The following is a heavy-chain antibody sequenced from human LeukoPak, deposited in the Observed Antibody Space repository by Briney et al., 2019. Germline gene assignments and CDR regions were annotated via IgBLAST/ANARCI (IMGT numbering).Heavy chain of an antibody. V-gene: IGHV7-4-1*02. Sequence: ASVKVSCKASGGTFSSYAISWVRQAPGQGLEWMGWINTNTGNPTYAQGFTGRFVFSLDTSVSTAYLQISSLKAEDTAVYYCARYGSSSWNYYYGMDVWGQGTTVTVSS. D-gene: IGHD6-13*01. J-gene: IGHJ6*02. CDR1: GGTFSSYA. CDR3: ARYGSSSWNYYYGMDV. CDR2: INTNTGNP.